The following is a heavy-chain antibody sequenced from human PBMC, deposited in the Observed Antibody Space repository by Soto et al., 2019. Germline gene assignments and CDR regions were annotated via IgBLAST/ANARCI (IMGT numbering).Heavy chain of an antibody. D-gene: IGHD1-26*01. CDR1: GGTFRSYV. CDR3: AGVFSDEKSKYYFDY. CDR2: IIPIFGTA. V-gene: IGHV1-69*13. Sequence: SVKVSCKAPGGTFRSYVISWVRQAPGQGLEWMGGIIPIFGTANYAQKFQGRVTITADESTSTAYMELSSLRSEDTAVYYCAGVFSDEKSKYYFDYWGQGTLVTVSS. J-gene: IGHJ4*02.